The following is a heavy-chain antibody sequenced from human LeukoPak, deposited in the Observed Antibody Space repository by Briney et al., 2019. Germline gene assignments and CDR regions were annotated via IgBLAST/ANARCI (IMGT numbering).Heavy chain of an antibody. J-gene: IGHJ4*02. CDR1: GYTFTGYY. CDR3: ARVPYSSGWYEGGGYFDY. V-gene: IGHV1-2*02. CDR2: INPNSGGT. D-gene: IGHD6-19*01. Sequence: ASVKVSCKASGYTFTGYYMHWVRQAPGQGLEWMGWINPNSGGTNYAQKFQGRVTMTRDTSISTAYMELRSLRSDDTAVYYCARVPYSSGWYEGGGYFDYWGQGTLVTVSS.